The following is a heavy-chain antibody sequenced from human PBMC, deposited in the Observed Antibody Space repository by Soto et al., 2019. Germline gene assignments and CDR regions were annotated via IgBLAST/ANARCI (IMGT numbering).Heavy chain of an antibody. J-gene: IGHJ4*02. CDR3: ARVRYDYVWGSYRPTFGDY. D-gene: IGHD3-16*02. CDR1: GGSISSGGYC. CDR2: IYYSGST. V-gene: IGHV4-31*03. Sequence: SETLSLTCTVSGGSISSGGYCWSWIRQHPGKGLEWIGYIYYSGSTYYNPSLKSRVTISVDTSKNQFSLKLSSVTAADTAVCYCARVRYDYVWGSYRPTFGDYWGQGTLVTVSS.